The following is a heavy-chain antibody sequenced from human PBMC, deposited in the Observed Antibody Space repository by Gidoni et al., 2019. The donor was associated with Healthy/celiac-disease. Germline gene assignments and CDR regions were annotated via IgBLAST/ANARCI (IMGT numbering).Heavy chain of an antibody. CDR1: GGSIRSGGYY. J-gene: IGHJ4*02. D-gene: IGHD1-26*01. V-gene: IGHV4-31*03. CDR2: IYYSGST. CDR3: ARGEYIGSFPFDY. Sequence: QMQLQVTGPGRVTTSQTLSLGYTVSGGSIRSGGYYWSWFRQHPGKGLEWIGYIYYSGSTYYNPSLQSRVTISVDSSNIQFSLKLSSVTAADTAVYYCARGEYIGSFPFDYWVQGTLVTFSS.